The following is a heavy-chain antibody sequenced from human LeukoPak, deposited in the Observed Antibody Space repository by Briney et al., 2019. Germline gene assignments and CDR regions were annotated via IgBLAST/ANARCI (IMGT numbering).Heavy chain of an antibody. J-gene: IGHJ4*02. CDR2: IYTSGST. CDR3: ARDIAAAGTSFDY. D-gene: IGHD6-13*01. V-gene: IGHV4-4*07. CDR1: GGSISSYY. Sequence: SETLSLTCTVSGGSISSYYWSGIRQPAGKGLEWIGRIYTSGSTNYNPSLKSRVTISVDKSKNQFSLKLSSVTAADTAVYYCARDIAAAGTSFDYWGQGTLVTVSS.